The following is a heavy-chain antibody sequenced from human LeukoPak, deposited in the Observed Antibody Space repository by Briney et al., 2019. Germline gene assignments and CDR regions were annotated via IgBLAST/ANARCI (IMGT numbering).Heavy chain of an antibody. V-gene: IGHV4-59*08. CDR1: GDSISGYY. CDR2: VYYSGNT. Sequence: PSETLSLTCAVSGDSISGYYWSWIRQPPGKGLEWIGYVYYSGNTKYNPSLKSRVTMSVDTSKNQFSLRLSSVTARDTAVYYCARHGDSSSYYFDYWGQGTLVTVSS. J-gene: IGHJ4*02. D-gene: IGHD6-6*01. CDR3: ARHGDSSSYYFDY.